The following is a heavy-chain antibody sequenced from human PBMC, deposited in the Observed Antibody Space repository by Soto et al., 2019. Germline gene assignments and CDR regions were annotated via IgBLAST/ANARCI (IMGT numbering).Heavy chain of an antibody. CDR2: IYYSGST. J-gene: IGHJ6*02. Sequence: SETLSLTCTVSGGSIGSGGYYWSWIRQHPGKGLEWIGYIYYSGSTYYNPSLKSRVTISVDTSKNQFSLKLSSVTAADTAVYYCAREDYSSSSSFYYGMDVWGQGTTVTVSS. CDR1: GGSIGSGGYY. CDR3: AREDYSSSSSFYYGMDV. D-gene: IGHD6-6*01. V-gene: IGHV4-31*03.